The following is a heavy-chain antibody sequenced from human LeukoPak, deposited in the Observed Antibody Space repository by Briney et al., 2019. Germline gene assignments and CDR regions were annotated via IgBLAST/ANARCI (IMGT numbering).Heavy chain of an antibody. J-gene: IGHJ4*02. Sequence: ASVTVSCKASGYTFTNYGITWVRQAPGQGLEWMGWISAYNGNTNYAQKLQGRVTMTTDTSTSTAYMELRSLRSDDTAVYYCARDRSASGHFDYWGQGTLVTVSS. CDR2: ISAYNGNT. V-gene: IGHV1-18*01. D-gene: IGHD1-14*01. CDR3: ARDRSASGHFDY. CDR1: GYTFTNYG.